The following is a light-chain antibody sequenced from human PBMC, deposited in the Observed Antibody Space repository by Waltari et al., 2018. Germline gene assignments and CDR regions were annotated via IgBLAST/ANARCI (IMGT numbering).Light chain of an antibody. CDR2: WAS. CDR1: QSVLYSSNNKNY. J-gene: IGKJ4*01. Sequence: DIVMTQSPDSLAVSLGERATINCKSSQSVLYSSNNKNYLAWYQRKPGQPPNLLIYWASTRESGVPDVFSGSGSGTDFTLPISSLQAEDVAVYYCQQYYSTPPTFGGGTKVEIK. CDR3: QQYYSTPPT. V-gene: IGKV4-1*01.